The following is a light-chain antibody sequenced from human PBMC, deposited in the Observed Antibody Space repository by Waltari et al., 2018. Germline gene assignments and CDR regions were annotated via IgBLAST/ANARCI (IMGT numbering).Light chain of an antibody. CDR3: QQYNNWRT. CDR2: GAS. J-gene: IGKJ1*01. CDR1: QSVSSD. Sequence: EIVMTQSPATLSVSPGARATLSCRASQSVSSDLAWYQHKPGQAPRLLIYGASTRATGIPARFSGSGSGTEFTLTISSMQSEDFAVYYCQQYNNWRTFGQGTKVEIK. V-gene: IGKV3-15*01.